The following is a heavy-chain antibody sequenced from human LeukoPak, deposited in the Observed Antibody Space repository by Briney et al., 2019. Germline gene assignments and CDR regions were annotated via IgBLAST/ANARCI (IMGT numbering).Heavy chain of an antibody. CDR2: IGTIGDT. D-gene: IGHD6-13*01. Sequence: GGSLRLSCAASGFTFSSSDMHWVRQPTGKGLEWVSAIGTIGDTYYPGSVKGRFTISRENAKNTLSLQMNSLRAGDTAVYYCVREGVSSSWNNWYSDLWGRGTLVTVSS. CDR3: VREGVSSSWNNWYSDL. V-gene: IGHV3-13*01. J-gene: IGHJ2*01. CDR1: GFTFSSSD.